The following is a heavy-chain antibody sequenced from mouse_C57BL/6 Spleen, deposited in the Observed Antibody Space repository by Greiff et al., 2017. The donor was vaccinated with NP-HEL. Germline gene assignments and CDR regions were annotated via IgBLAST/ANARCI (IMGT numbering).Heavy chain of an antibody. CDR3: AREYYYGSSYGY. CDR1: GFTFSDFY. J-gene: IGHJ3*01. CDR2: SRNKANDYTT. Sequence: EVKLMESGGGLVQSGRSLRLSCATSGFTFSDFYMEWVRQAPGKGLEWIAASRNKANDYTTEYSASVKGRFIVSRDTSQSILYLQMNALRAEDTAIYYCAREYYYGSSYGYWGQGTLVTVSA. V-gene: IGHV7-1*01. D-gene: IGHD1-1*01.